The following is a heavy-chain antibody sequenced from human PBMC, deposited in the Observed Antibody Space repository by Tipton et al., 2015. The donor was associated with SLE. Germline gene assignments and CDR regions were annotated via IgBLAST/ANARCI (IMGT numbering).Heavy chain of an antibody. V-gene: IGHV4-59*08. Sequence: TLSLTCTVSGGSISSHYWSWIRQPPGKGLEWIGYIYYSGSTNYNPSLKSRVTISVDTSKNQFSLKLSSVTAADTAVYYCARLFIAVAGTGNAFDIWGQGTMVTVSS. CDR1: GGSISSHY. CDR2: IYYSGST. D-gene: IGHD6-19*01. CDR3: ARLFIAVAGTGNAFDI. J-gene: IGHJ3*02.